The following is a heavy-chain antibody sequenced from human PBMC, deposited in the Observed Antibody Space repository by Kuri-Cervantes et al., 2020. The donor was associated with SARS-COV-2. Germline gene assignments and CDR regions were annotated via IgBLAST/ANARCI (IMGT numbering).Heavy chain of an antibody. V-gene: IGHV1-69*02. CDR1: GGTFSSYT. Sequence: SVKVSCKASGGTFSSYTISWVRQAPGQGLEWMGRIIPILGIANYAQKFQGRVTITADKSTSTAYMELSSLRSEDTAVYYCAADMAYCGGDCYSNYYYYYGMDVWGQGTTGTVSS. CDR3: AADMAYCGGDCYSNYYYYYGMDV. D-gene: IGHD2-21*02. J-gene: IGHJ6*02. CDR2: IIPILGIA.